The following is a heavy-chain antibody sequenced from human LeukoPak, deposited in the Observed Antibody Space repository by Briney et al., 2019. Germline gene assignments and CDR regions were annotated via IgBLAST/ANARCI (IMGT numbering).Heavy chain of an antibody. Sequence: ASVKVSCKASGYTLTGYYMRWVRQAPGQGLEWMGWINPNSGGTNYAQKLQGRVTMTRDTSISTAYMALSRLRSDDTAVYYCARMYYDILTGYYAVHFDYWGQGTLVTVSS. J-gene: IGHJ4*02. V-gene: IGHV1-2*02. D-gene: IGHD3-9*01. CDR2: INPNSGGT. CDR1: GYTLTGYY. CDR3: ARMYYDILTGYYAVHFDY.